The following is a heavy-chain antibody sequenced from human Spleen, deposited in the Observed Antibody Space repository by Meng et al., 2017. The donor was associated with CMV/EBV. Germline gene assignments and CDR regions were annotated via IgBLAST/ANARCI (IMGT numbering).Heavy chain of an antibody. D-gene: IGHD2-21*01. CDR3: ARDWGGIDY. J-gene: IGHJ4*02. V-gene: IGHV3-48*04. Sequence: GESLKISCAASGFTFSSYAMHWVRQAPGKGLEWLGYITAGSNPIYYADSVRGRFTMSRDNAKKSLYLQMNSLRAEDTAVYYCARDWGGIDYWGQGTLVTVSS. CDR2: ITAGSNPI. CDR1: GFTFSSYA.